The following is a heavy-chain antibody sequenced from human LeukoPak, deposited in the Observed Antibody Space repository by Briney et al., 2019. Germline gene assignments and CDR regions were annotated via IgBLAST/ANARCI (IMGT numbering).Heavy chain of an antibody. CDR2: ISSSSSTI. CDR3: ARAFAGYSSGWYLS. J-gene: IGHJ4*02. D-gene: IGHD6-19*01. V-gene: IGHV3-48*01. CDR1: GFTPSSYS. Sequence: GGSLRLSCAASGFTPSSYSMNWVRQPPGKGLKWVSSISSSSSTIYYADSVKGRFTISRDNAKNSLYLQMNSLRAEDTAVYYCARAFAGYSSGWYLSWGQGTLVTVSS.